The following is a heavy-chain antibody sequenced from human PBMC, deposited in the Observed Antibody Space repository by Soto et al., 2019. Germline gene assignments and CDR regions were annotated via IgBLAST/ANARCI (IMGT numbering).Heavy chain of an antibody. CDR3: ARIGSAAGTDNYYYYYGMDV. J-gene: IGHJ6*02. V-gene: IGHV4-34*01. D-gene: IGHD6-13*01. Sequence: SETLSLTCAVYGGSFSGYYWSWIRQPPGKGLEWIGEINHSGSTNYNPSLKSRVTISVDTSKNQFSLKLSSVTAADTAVYYCARIGSAAGTDNYYYYYGMDVGGQGTTVTVSS. CDR1: GGSFSGYY. CDR2: INHSGST.